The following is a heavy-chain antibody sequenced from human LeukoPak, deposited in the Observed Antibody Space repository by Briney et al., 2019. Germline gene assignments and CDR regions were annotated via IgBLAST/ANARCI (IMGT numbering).Heavy chain of an antibody. CDR2: ISGSGGST. CDR1: GFTFSSYA. V-gene: IGHV3-23*01. J-gene: IGHJ4*02. D-gene: IGHD1-26*01. Sequence: GGSLRLSCAASGFTFSSYAMSWVRQAPGKGLEWVSAISGSGGSTYYADSVKGRFTISRDNSKNTPYLQMNSLRAEDTAVYYCARDKIVGATYFDYWGQGTLVTVSS. CDR3: ARDKIVGATYFDY.